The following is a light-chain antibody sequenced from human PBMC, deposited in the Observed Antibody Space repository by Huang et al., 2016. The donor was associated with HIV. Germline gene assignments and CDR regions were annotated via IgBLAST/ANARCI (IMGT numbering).Light chain of an antibody. CDR3: QQYNNWPPLT. Sequence: EVVMTQSPNTLSVSPGERATLYCRASQSISSNLAWYQQKPGQAPRLLIYRASARAAGVPARFSGSGSGTEFTLTISSLQSEDFAIYYCQQYNNWPPLTFGGGTKVEI. J-gene: IGKJ4*01. CDR2: RAS. V-gene: IGKV3-15*01. CDR1: QSISSN.